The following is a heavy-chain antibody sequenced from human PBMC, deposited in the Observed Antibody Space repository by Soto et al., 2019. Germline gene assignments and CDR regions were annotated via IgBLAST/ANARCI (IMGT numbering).Heavy chain of an antibody. Sequence: ASVKVSCKASGYTFTSYGISWVRQAPGQGLEWMGWISAYNGNTNYAQKLQGRVTMTTDTSTSTVYMELSSLRSEDTAVYYCARVTSSDDFDYWGQGTLVTVSS. J-gene: IGHJ4*02. CDR1: GYTFTSYG. CDR2: ISAYNGNT. D-gene: IGHD3-10*01. V-gene: IGHV1-18*01. CDR3: ARVTSSDDFDY.